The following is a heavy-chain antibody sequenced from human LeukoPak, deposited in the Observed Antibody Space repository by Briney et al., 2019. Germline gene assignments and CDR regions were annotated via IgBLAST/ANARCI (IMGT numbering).Heavy chain of an antibody. V-gene: IGHV3-23*01. CDR1: GFTFSSYA. D-gene: IGHD5-12*01. Sequence: GGSLRLSCAASGFTFSSYAMSWFRQAPGKGLEWVSAISGSGGSTYYADSVKGRFTISRDNSKNTLYLQMNSLRAEDTAVYYCAKEGGDELYRGDAFDIWGQGTMVTVSS. J-gene: IGHJ3*02. CDR3: AKEGGDELYRGDAFDI. CDR2: ISGSGGST.